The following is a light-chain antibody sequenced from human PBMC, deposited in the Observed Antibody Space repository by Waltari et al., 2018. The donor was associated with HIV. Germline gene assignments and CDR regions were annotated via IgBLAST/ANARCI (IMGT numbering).Light chain of an antibody. CDR3: QQYFTTPPT. CDR2: WAS. Sequence: DIVMTQSPDSLLVSLGERATIRGKSSPSVLYSGTNRNYLAWYQQKSGQPPKVLIYWASTRESGVPDRFSGSGSGTDFTLTINSLQAEDVAVYYCQQYFTTPPTFGQGTKVEIK. J-gene: IGKJ1*01. CDR1: PSVLYSGTNRNY. V-gene: IGKV4-1*01.